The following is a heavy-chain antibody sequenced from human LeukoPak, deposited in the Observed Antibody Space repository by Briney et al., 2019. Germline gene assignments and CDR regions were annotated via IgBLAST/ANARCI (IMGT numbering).Heavy chain of an antibody. J-gene: IGHJ5*02. CDR1: GFTFSSYS. Sequence: PGGSLRLSCAASGFTFSSYSMKWVRQAPGKGLERVSSISSSSSYIYYADSVKGRFTISRDNSKNTLYLQMNSLRAEDTAVYYCAKSRVVTATPTHNWFDPWGQGTLVTVSS. D-gene: IGHD2-21*02. V-gene: IGHV3-21*04. CDR3: AKSRVVTATPTHNWFDP. CDR2: ISSSSSYI.